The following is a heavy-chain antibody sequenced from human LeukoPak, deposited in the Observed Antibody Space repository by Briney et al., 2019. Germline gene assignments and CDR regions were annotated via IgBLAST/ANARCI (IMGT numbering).Heavy chain of an antibody. CDR2: IKQDGSEK. D-gene: IGHD3-3*01. J-gene: IGHJ4*02. CDR3: ARDFASPHDY. V-gene: IGHV3-7*05. Sequence: GGSLRLSCAASGFTFSTYAMSWVRQAPGKGLEWVANIKQDGSEKYYVDSVKGRFTISRDNAKNSLYLQMNSLRAEDTAVYYCARDFASPHDYWGQGTLVTVSS. CDR1: GFTFSTYA.